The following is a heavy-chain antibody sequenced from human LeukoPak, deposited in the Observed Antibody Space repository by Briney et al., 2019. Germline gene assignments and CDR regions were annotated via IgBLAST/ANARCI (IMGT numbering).Heavy chain of an antibody. CDR3: ARGLYSSSSILDY. D-gene: IGHD6-6*01. CDR1: GFILSDYN. J-gene: IGHJ4*02. CDR2: ISSSSTTI. V-gene: IGHV3-48*01. Sequence: GGSLRLSCAASGFILSDYNMNWVRQAPGKGLEWVSYISSSSTTIYYADSVKGRFTVSRDNAKSTLYLQMNSLRAEDTAVYYCARGLYSSSSILDYWGQGTLVTVSS.